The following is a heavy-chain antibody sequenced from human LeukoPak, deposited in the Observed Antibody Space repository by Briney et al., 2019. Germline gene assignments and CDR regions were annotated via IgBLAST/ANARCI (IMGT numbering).Heavy chain of an antibody. Sequence: SETLSLTCAVYGGSFSGYYWSWIRQPPGKGLEWIGYIYHSGSTYYNPSLKSRVTISVDRSKNQFSLKLSSVTAADTAVYYCARVPTDSSGSNWFDPWGQGTLVTVSS. V-gene: IGHV4-30-2*01. J-gene: IGHJ5*02. CDR2: IYHSGST. CDR1: GGSFSGYY. D-gene: IGHD3-10*01. CDR3: ARVPTDSSGSNWFDP.